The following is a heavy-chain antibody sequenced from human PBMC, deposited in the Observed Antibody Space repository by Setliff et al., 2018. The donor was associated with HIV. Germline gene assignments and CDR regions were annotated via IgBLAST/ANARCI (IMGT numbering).Heavy chain of an antibody. CDR2: IYYSGST. J-gene: IGHJ3*02. CDR1: GGSVNSYH. D-gene: IGHD3-22*01. Sequence: SETLSLTCSVSGGSVNSYHWSWIRQPPGKGLEWIGYIYYSGSTNYNPSLKSRVTISVDTSKNQFSLKLSSVTAADTAVYYCARLGRGTYYYDSSGYLYAFDIWGQGTMVTVSS. CDR3: ARLGRGTYYYDSSGYLYAFDI. V-gene: IGHV4-59*08.